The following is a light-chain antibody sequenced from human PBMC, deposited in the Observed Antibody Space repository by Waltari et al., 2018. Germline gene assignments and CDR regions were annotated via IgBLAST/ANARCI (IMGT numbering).Light chain of an antibody. CDR1: QSVSSN. Sequence: EMVMTQSPATLSVSPGERAPLSCRASQSVSSNLAWYQQKPGQAPRLVIYGASTRATGIPARFSGSGSGTEFTLTISSLQSEDFAVYYCQQYNNWPPWTFGQGTKVEIK. V-gene: IGKV3-15*01. J-gene: IGKJ1*01. CDR2: GAS. CDR3: QQYNNWPPWT.